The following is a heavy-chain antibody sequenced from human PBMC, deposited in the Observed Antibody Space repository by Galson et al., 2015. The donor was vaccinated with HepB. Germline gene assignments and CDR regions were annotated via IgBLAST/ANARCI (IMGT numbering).Heavy chain of an antibody. J-gene: IGHJ4*02. CDR1: GFTFSSYG. CDR2: ISYDGSNK. Sequence: LRLSCAASGFTFSSYGMHWVRQAPGKGLEWVAVISYDGSNKYYADSVKGRFTISRDNSKNTLYLQMNSLRAEDTAVYYCAKEGGLAYCGGDCNFDYWGQGTLVTVSS. CDR3: AKEGGLAYCGGDCNFDY. D-gene: IGHD2-21*01. V-gene: IGHV3-30*18.